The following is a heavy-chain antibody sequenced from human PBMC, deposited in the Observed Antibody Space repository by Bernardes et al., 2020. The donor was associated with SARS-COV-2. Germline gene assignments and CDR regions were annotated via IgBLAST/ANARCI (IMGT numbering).Heavy chain of an antibody. CDR3: ARAKPSVVLPNWFDP. Sequence: SETLCLTCAVSGYSINSGYCWGWIRQPPGKGLEWIGTIYHNGNTYYNPSLTSRVTISMDPSKNHFSLRLNSVTAADTALYYCARAKPSVVLPNWFDPWGQGTLVTVSS. V-gene: IGHV4-38-2*01. CDR1: GYSINSGYC. J-gene: IGHJ5*02. CDR2: IYHNGNT. D-gene: IGHD2-15*01.